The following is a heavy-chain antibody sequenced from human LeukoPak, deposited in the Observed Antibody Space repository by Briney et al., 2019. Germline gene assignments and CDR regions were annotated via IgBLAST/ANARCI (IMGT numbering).Heavy chain of an antibody. Sequence: GGSLRLSCAASGFTFSNYWMSWVRQAPGKGLEWVANIKQDGGEKYYVDPVKGRFTISRDNAKNSLYLQMNSLRAEDTAVYYCAKAAITVTSYYYYYYYMDVWGKGTTVTISS. V-gene: IGHV3-7*03. D-gene: IGHD4-17*01. CDR3: AKAAITVTSYYYYYYYMDV. CDR2: IKQDGGEK. J-gene: IGHJ6*03. CDR1: GFTFSNYW.